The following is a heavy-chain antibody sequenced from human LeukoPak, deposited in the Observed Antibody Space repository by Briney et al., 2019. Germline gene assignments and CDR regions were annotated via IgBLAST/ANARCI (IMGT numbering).Heavy chain of an antibody. CDR2: IYPGDSDT. CDR3: ARLVTYYCSGGSCYSFDP. D-gene: IGHD2-15*01. V-gene: IGHV5-51*01. CDR1: GHSFTSYW. Sequence: GESLKISCKGLGHSFTSYWIGWVRQMPGKGLEWMGIIYPGDSDTRYSPSFQGQVTISADKSISTAYLQWSSLKASDTAMYYCARLVTYYCSGGSCYSFDPWGQGTLVTVSS. J-gene: IGHJ5*02.